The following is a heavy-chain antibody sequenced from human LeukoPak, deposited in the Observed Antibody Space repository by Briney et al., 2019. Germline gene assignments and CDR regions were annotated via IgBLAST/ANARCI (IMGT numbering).Heavy chain of an antibody. CDR2: INPNSGGT. CDR3: ARDPPAAITYYGMDV. J-gene: IGHJ6*02. V-gene: IGHV1-2*02. D-gene: IGHD2-2*01. Sequence: ASVKVSCKASGYTFTGYYMHWVRQAPGQGLEWMGWINPNSGGTNYAQEFQGRVTMTRDASISTAYMELSRLRSDDTAVYYCARDPPAAITYYGMDVWGQGTTVTVSS. CDR1: GYTFTGYY.